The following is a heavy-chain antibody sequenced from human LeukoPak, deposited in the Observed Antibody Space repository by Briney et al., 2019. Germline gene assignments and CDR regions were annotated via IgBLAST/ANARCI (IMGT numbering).Heavy chain of an antibody. J-gene: IGHJ4*02. CDR1: GGSISSSGYY. D-gene: IGHD5-12*01. CDR2: IYHSGNS. Sequence: SETLSLTCIVSGGSISSSGYYWSWIRQHPGKGLEWIGYIYHSGNSYYNSSLKSRVIISVDTSKNQFSLKLNSVTAADTAVYYCARDSSGGYGFIDYWGQGSLVTVSS. CDR3: ARDSSGGYGFIDY. V-gene: IGHV4-31*03.